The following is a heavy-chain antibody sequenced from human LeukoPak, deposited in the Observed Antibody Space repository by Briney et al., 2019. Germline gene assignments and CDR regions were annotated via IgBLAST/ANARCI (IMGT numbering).Heavy chain of an antibody. V-gene: IGHV3-30*04. D-gene: IGHD3-22*01. CDR3: ARGYYDSSGYYYFDY. J-gene: IGHJ4*02. CDR1: GFTFSSYA. Sequence: GGSLRLSCAASGFTFSSYAMHWVRQAPGKGLEWGAVISYDGSNKYYADSVKGRFTISRDNSKNTLYLQMNSLRAEDTAVYYCARGYYDSSGYYYFDYWGQGTLVTVSS. CDR2: ISYDGSNK.